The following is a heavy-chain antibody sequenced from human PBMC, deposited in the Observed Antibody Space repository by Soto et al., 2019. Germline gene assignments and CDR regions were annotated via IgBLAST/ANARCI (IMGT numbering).Heavy chain of an antibody. CDR1: GYTFTSYD. J-gene: IGHJ6*02. CDR2: MNPNSGNT. V-gene: IGHV1-8*01. Sequence: VSVKVSCKASGYTFTSYDINWVRQATGQGLEWMGWMNPNSGNTGYAQKFQGRVTMTRNTSISTAYMELSSLRSEDTAVYYCARGGPTFWRDYGMDVWGQGTTVTVSS. CDR3: ARGGPTFWRDYGMDV. D-gene: IGHD3-3*01.